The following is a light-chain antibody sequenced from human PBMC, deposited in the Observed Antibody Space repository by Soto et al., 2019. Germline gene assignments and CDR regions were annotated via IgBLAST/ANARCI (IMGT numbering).Light chain of an antibody. CDR2: NAS. CDR1: QTVSSC. J-gene: IGKJ5*01. V-gene: IGKV3-11*01. CDR3: QQRSNYPAT. Sequence: IVLPQVPATRPLSPGARPTLSCRASQTVSSCLAWYQQKPGQAPRLLIYNASNWASGIPSRFSGSGSGTDFTLTISSLQPEDFAVYYCQQRSNYPATFGQGTRLEIK.